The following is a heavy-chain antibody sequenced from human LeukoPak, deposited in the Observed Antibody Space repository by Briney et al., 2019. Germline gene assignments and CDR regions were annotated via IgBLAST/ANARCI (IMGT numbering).Heavy chain of an antibody. Sequence: GRSLRLSCAASGFTFDDYAMHWVRQAPGKGLEWVSVISGSGGSTYYADSVKGRFTVSRDNSKNTLYLQMNSLRAEDTAVYYCAKDRYIVVVPSATRGVFQHWGQGTLVTVSS. CDR1: GFTFDDYA. V-gene: IGHV3-23*01. CDR2: ISGSGGST. J-gene: IGHJ1*01. D-gene: IGHD2-2*01. CDR3: AKDRYIVVVPSATRGVFQH.